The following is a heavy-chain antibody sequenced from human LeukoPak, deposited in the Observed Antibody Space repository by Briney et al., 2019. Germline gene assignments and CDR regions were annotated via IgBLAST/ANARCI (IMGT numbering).Heavy chain of an antibody. V-gene: IGHV3-30*18. CDR2: ISYDGSNK. CDR3: AKARSVVVTALLRFDY. Sequence: PGGSLRLSCAASGFTFSSYGMHWVRQAPGKGLEWVAVISYDGSNKYYADSVKGRFTISRDNSKNTLYLQMNSLRAEDTAVYYCAKARSVVVTALLRFDYWGQGTLVIVSS. CDR1: GFTFSSYG. J-gene: IGHJ4*02. D-gene: IGHD2-21*02.